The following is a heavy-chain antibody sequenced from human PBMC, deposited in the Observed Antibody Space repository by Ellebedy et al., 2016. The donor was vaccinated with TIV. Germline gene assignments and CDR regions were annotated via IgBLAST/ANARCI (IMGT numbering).Heavy chain of an antibody. J-gene: IGHJ3*02. V-gene: IGHV3-64*01. CDR3: ARVAPLEFDLYYYDSSGNDAFDI. CDR1: GFTFSSYA. Sequence: GGSLRLSCAASGFTFSSYAMHWARQAPGKGLEYVSAISSNGGSTYYANSVKGRFTISRDNSKNTLYLQMGSLRAEDMAVYYCARVAPLEFDLYYYDSSGNDAFDIWGQGTMVTVSS. CDR2: ISSNGGST. D-gene: IGHD3-22*01.